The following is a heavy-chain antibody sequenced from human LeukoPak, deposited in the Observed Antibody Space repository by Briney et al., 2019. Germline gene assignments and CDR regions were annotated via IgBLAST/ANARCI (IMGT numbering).Heavy chain of an antibody. CDR3: ATTYGYSYGYGMDV. J-gene: IGHJ6*02. CDR1: GYAFIRYG. D-gene: IGHD5-18*01. V-gene: IGHV1-18*01. Sequence: GASVKVSCKASGYAFIRYGISWVRQAPGQGLEWMGWISAYNGNTNYAQKLQGRVTMTTDTSTSTAYMELRSLRSDDTAVYYCATTYGYSYGYGMDVWGQGTTVTVSS. CDR2: ISAYNGNT.